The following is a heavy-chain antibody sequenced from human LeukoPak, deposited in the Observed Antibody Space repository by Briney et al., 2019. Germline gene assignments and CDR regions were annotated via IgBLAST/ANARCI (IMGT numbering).Heavy chain of an antibody. CDR1: GFTFRSYA. Sequence: GGSLRLSCAASGFTFRSYAMNWVRQAPGKGLEWVSGISWNSGSIGYADSVKGRFTISRDNAKNSLYLQMNSLRAEDTALYYCAKATREYYYYYYMDVWGKGTTVTISS. J-gene: IGHJ6*03. CDR2: ISWNSGSI. V-gene: IGHV3-9*01. CDR3: AKATREYYYYYYMDV.